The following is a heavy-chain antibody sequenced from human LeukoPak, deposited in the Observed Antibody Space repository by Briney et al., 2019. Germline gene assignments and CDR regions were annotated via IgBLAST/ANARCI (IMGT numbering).Heavy chain of an antibody. CDR1: GGSISSYY. CDR2: IYYSGST. J-gene: IGHJ4*02. Sequence: SETLSLTCTVSGGSISSYYWSWIRQPPGKGLEWIGYIYYSGSTNYNPSLKSRVTISVDTSKNQFSLKLSSVTAADTAVYYCARHRSYYDSGGHDYWGQGTLVTVSS. V-gene: IGHV4-59*01. CDR3: ARHRSYYDSGGHDY. D-gene: IGHD3-22*01.